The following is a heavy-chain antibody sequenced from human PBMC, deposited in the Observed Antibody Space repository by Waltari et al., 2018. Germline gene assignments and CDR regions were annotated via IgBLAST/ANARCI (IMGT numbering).Heavy chain of an antibody. Sequence: EVQLVESGGGLIQPGESLRLSCAASGFTVSSNYMSWVRQAPGKGLEWVALIYSGRSTYYADSVNVRFTISIDNSKNILYLQMNSLGVDDTAVYYCTKEPAGWGQGTLVTVSP. CDR1: GFTVSSNY. CDR3: TKEPAG. V-gene: IGHV3-53*01. CDR2: IYSGRST. J-gene: IGHJ4*02.